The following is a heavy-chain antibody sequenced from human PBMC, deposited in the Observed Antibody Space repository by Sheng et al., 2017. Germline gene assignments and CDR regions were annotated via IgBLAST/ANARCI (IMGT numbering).Heavy chain of an antibody. CDR3: ARDGYSYGLNWFDP. J-gene: IGHJ5*02. D-gene: IGHD5-18*01. CDR1: GYSISSGYY. Sequence: QVQLQESGPGLVKPSETLSLTCAVSGYSISSGYYWGWIRQPPGKGLEWIGSIYHSGSTYYNPSLKSRVTISVDTSKNQFSLKLSSVTAADTAVYYCARDGYSYGLNWFDPWGQEPCHRLL. CDR2: IYHSGST. V-gene: IGHV4-38-2*02.